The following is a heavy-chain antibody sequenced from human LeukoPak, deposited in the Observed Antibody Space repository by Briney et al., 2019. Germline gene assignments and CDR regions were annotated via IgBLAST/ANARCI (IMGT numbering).Heavy chain of an antibody. CDR1: GYTFTGYY. V-gene: IGHV1-2*02. Sequence: ASVKVSCKASGYTFTGYYMHWVRQAPGQGREGMGWINPNSGGTNYAQKFQGRVTMTRDTSISTAYMELSRLRSDDTAVYYCARDVTIVVVPAAMRLFDYWGQGTLVTVSS. CDR3: ARDVTIVVVPAAMRLFDY. J-gene: IGHJ4*02. D-gene: IGHD2-2*01. CDR2: INPNSGGT.